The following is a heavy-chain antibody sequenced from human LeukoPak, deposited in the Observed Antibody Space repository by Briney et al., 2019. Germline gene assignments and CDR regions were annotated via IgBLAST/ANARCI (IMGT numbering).Heavy chain of an antibody. CDR3: AREGILFGTVRNWFDP. J-gene: IGHJ5*02. Sequence: GASVKVSCKASGYTFTGYYMHWVRQAPGQGLEWMGWINPNSGGTNSAQKFQGRVTMTRDTSISTAYLGLNRLRSDDTAVYYCAREGILFGTVRNWFDPWGQGTLVTVSS. V-gene: IGHV1-2*02. CDR1: GYTFTGYY. D-gene: IGHD3-10*01. CDR2: INPNSGGT.